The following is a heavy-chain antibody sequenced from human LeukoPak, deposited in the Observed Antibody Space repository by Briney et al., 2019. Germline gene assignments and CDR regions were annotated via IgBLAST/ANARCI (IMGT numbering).Heavy chain of an antibody. CDR2: IYSGGST. D-gene: IGHD2-15*01. Sequence: PGGSLRLSCAASGFTVSSNYMSWVRQAPGKGLEWVAVIYSGGSTYYADSVKGRFTISRDNSKNTLYLQMNSLRAEDTAVYYCARDMAGYCSGGSCYYYYMDVWGKGTMVTVSS. CDR3: ARDMAGYCSGGSCYYYYMDV. V-gene: IGHV3-66*02. J-gene: IGHJ6*03. CDR1: GFTVSSNY.